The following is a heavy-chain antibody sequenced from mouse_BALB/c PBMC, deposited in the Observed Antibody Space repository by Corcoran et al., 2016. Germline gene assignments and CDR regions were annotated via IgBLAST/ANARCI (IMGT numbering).Heavy chain of an antibody. V-gene: IGHV9-1*02. CDR1: GYTFTNYG. CDR2: INTYTGEP. J-gene: IGHJ1*01. D-gene: IGHD2-3*01. Sequence: QIQLVQSGPELKKPGETVKISCKASGYTFTNYGMNWVKQGPGKGLKWMGWINTYTGEPTYADDFKGRFAFSLETSASTAYLQINNLKNEDMATYFCARSVYDGYFHWYFDVGGAGTTVTVSS. CDR3: ARSVYDGYFHWYFDV.